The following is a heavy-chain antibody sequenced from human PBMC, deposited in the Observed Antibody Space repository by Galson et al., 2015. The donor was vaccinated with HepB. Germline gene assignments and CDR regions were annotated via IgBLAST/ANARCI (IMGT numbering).Heavy chain of an antibody. V-gene: IGHV3-66*02. CDR2: IYSGGTT. J-gene: IGHJ3*02. CDR1: GFTVSSNY. Sequence: SLRLSCAASGFTVSSNYMNWVRQAPGQGLEWVSIIYSGGTTYYADSVKGRFTISRDNSKNTVYLQMNSLRPEDTAVYYCARPLVRGVIMRSDAFDIWGQGTMVIVPS. CDR3: ARPLVRGVIMRSDAFDI. D-gene: IGHD3-10*01.